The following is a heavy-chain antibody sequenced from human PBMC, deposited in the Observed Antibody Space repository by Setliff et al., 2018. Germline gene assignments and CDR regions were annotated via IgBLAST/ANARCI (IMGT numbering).Heavy chain of an antibody. J-gene: IGHJ4*02. CDR2: IFPADSDT. CDR3: ARVGTAGGYYFDF. CDR1: GYRFSSYW. D-gene: IGHD2-15*01. V-gene: IGHV5-51*01. Sequence: GESLTISCKGSGYRFSSYWIGWVRQMPGKGLEWIGIIFPADSDTRYSPSFQGQVTISADKSISTAYVQWRSLKASDTAMYYCARVGTAGGYYFDFWGQGAQVTVSS.